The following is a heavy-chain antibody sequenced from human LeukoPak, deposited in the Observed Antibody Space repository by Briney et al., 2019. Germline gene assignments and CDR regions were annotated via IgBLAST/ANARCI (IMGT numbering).Heavy chain of an antibody. J-gene: IGHJ4*02. CDR1: GYTFTSYY. Sequence: ASVKVSCKASGYTFTSYYMHWVRQAPGQGLEWMGWISAYNGNTNYAQKLQGRVTMTTDTSTSTAYMELRSLRSDDTAVYYCARDPTQYYYGSGSYPDYWGQGTLVTVSS. D-gene: IGHD3-10*01. CDR2: ISAYNGNT. CDR3: ARDPTQYYYGSGSYPDY. V-gene: IGHV1-18*04.